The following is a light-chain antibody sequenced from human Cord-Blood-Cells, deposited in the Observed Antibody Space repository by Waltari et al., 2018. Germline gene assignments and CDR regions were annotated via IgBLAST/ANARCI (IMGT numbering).Light chain of an antibody. CDR2: LNSDGSH. Sequence: KLTCTLSSGHSSYAIAWHQQQPEKGPRYLMKLNSDGSHSKGDGIPDRFSGSSSGAERYLTISSLQSEDEADYYCQTWGTGIRVFGGGTKLTVL. V-gene: IGLV4-69*01. J-gene: IGLJ3*02. CDR3: QTWGTGIRV. CDR1: SGHSSYA.